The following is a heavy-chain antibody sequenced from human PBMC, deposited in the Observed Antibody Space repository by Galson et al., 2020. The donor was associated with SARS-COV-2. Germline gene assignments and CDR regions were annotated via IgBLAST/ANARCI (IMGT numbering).Heavy chain of an antibody. CDR2: LYYSGST. CDR3: ARDLWLTGAYYFDS. V-gene: IGHV4-39*07. D-gene: IGHD7-27*01. Sequence: SETLSLPCTVSGDSISGYGYYWGWIRQPPGKGLEWIGSLYYSGSTYYNPSLKSRVTISLDTSENKLFLQLKYVNAADTAVYYCARDLWLTGAYYFDSWGQGALVTVSS. CDR1: GDSISGYGYY. J-gene: IGHJ4*02.